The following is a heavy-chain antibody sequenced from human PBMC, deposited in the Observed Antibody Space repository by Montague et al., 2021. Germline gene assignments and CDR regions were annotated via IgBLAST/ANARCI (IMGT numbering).Heavy chain of an antibody. Sequence: SETLSLTCTVSSGSIFHAHWSWVRQPPGKGLEWLGSMFYGGATSNNPSLKSRVTMSIETSTNQFSLKLSFVTTADTAVYYCAKQDYFVSGTSYKGFDPWGQGSLVTVSS. V-gene: IGHV4-59*08. CDR1: SGSIFHAH. J-gene: IGHJ5*02. D-gene: IGHD3-10*01. CDR3: AKQDYFVSGTSYKGFDP. CDR2: MFYGGAT.